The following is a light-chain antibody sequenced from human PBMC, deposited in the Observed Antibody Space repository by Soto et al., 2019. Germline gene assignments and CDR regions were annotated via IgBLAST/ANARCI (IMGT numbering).Light chain of an antibody. CDR3: ASYASSNTVL. CDR2: DVS. Sequence: QSALTQPASVSGSPGQSITISCTGTSSDIGGYNYVSWYQQHPGKAPKLMIYDVSDRPSGVSNRFSGSKSGNRASLTISGLRAEDEADYYCASYASSNTVLYGGGTKVTVL. J-gene: IGLJ2*01. CDR1: SSDIGGYNY. V-gene: IGLV2-14*03.